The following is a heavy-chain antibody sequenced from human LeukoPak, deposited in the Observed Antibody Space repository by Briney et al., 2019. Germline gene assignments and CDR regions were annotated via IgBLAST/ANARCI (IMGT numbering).Heavy chain of an antibody. V-gene: IGHV1-58*02. Sequence: SVKVSCKASGFTFSSSAMQWVRQARGQRLEWIGWIVVGSGNTNYAQKFQERVTITRDISTSTAYMELSSLKSEDTAVYYCAKDRLVVVDFDYWGQGTLVTVSS. CDR1: GFTFSSSA. CDR2: IVVGSGNT. J-gene: IGHJ4*02. D-gene: IGHD2-15*01. CDR3: AKDRLVVVDFDY.